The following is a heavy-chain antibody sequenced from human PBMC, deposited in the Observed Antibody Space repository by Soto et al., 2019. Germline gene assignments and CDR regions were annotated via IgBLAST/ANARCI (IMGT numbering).Heavy chain of an antibody. J-gene: IGHJ4*02. CDR3: VKGYCGVSCPSYDPPKQFDS. D-gene: IGHD2-21*01. CDR2: IIPIFGTA. V-gene: IGHV1-69*13. Sequence: GASVKVSCKASGDTFSSYAISWVRQAPGQGLEWMGWIIPIFGTANYAQKFQGRVRITADESTSTAYMELSSLRSEDTAIYYCVKGYCGVSCPSYDPPKQFDSWGQGTLVTVSS. CDR1: GDTFSSYA.